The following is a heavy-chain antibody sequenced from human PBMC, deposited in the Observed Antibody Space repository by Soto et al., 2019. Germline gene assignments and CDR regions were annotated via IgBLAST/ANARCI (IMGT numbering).Heavy chain of an antibody. Sequence: ASVKVSCKASGYTFTSYGISWVRQAPGQGLEWMGWISAYNGNTNYARKLQGRVTMTTDTSTSTAYMELRSLRSDDTAVYYCARGTMVRGVTHDAFDIWGQGTMVTVSS. J-gene: IGHJ3*02. CDR2: ISAYNGNT. CDR1: GYTFTSYG. V-gene: IGHV1-18*01. D-gene: IGHD3-10*01. CDR3: ARGTMVRGVTHDAFDI.